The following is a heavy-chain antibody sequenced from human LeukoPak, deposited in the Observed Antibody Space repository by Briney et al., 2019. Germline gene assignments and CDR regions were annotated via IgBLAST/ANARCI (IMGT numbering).Heavy chain of an antibody. Sequence: ASVKVSCEASGYTFTSYYIHWVRQAPGQGLEWMGWISAYNGNTNYAQKLQGRVTMTTDTSTSTAYMELRSLRSDDTAVYYCARDRYYDFWSGYYTGGFSYWGQGTLVTVSS. CDR3: ARDRYYDFWSGYYTGGFSY. D-gene: IGHD3-3*01. CDR2: ISAYNGNT. V-gene: IGHV1-18*04. CDR1: GYTFTSYY. J-gene: IGHJ4*02.